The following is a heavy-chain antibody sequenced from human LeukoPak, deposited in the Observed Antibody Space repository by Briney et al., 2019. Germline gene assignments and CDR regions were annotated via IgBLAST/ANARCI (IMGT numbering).Heavy chain of an antibody. CDR1: GYTFTGYY. CDR3: ARSEGRAFDY. V-gene: IGHV1-2*02. D-gene: IGHD5-24*01. CDR2: INPNSGGT. Sequence: EASVKVSCKASGYTFTGYYMHWVRQAPGQGLEWMGWINPNSGGTNYAQKFQGRVTMTRDTSFTTAYVELNRLRSDDTAMYYCARSEGRAFDYWGQGTLVTVSS. J-gene: IGHJ4*02.